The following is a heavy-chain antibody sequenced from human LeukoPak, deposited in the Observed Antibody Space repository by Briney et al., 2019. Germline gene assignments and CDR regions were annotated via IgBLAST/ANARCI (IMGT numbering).Heavy chain of an antibody. Sequence: ASVKVSCKASGGTFSSYAISWVRQAPGQGLEWMGRIIPILGIANYAQKFQGRVTITADKSTSTAYMELSSLRSEDTAVYYCAREDIVATINPYYFDYWGQGTLVTVSS. J-gene: IGHJ4*02. D-gene: IGHD5-12*01. CDR3: AREDIVATINPYYFDY. CDR2: IIPILGIA. V-gene: IGHV1-69*04. CDR1: GGTFSSYA.